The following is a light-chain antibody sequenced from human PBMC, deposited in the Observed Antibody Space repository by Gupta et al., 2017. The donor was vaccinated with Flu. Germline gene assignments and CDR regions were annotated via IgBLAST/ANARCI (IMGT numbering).Light chain of an antibody. J-gene: IGLJ3*02. CDR3: SSYTSSSPWV. V-gene: IGLV2-14*01. CDR2: EVF. CDR1: SNDVGGYNY. Sequence: QSALTQPASVSGSPGQSITISCTGTSNDVGGYNYVSWYQQHPDKAPKLMIYEVFIRPSAVSNRFSGSKSGNTASLTISGLQAEDEADYYCSSYTSSSPWVFGGGTKLTVL.